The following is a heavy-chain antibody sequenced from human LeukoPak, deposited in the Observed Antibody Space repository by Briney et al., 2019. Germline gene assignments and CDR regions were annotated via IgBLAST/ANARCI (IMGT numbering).Heavy chain of an antibody. D-gene: IGHD2-2*01. CDR1: GYSISTGRY. V-gene: IGHV4-38-2*01. CDR3: ARSLSTAGIDY. Sequence: SETLSLTCAVSGYSISTGRYWGWIRQPPGKGLEWIGSIYQSGSTYYNPALKSRVTISVDTSKNQFSLNLRSVTAADTAVYYCARSLSTAGIDYWGQGTLVTVSS. J-gene: IGHJ4*02. CDR2: IYQSGST.